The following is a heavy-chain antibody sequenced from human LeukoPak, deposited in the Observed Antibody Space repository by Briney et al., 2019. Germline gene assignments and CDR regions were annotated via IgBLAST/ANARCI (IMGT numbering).Heavy chain of an antibody. CDR2: IYYSGST. D-gene: IGHD6-13*01. CDR1: GGSISSSSYY. V-gene: IGHV4-39*01. CDR3: ARIGLAAAGFSYFDY. J-gene: IGHJ4*02. Sequence: SETLSLTCTVSGGSISSSSYYWGWIRQPPGKGLEWIGSIYYSGSTYYNPSLKSRVTISADTSKNQFSLKLSSVTAADTAVYYCARIGLAAAGFSYFDYWGQGTLVTVSS.